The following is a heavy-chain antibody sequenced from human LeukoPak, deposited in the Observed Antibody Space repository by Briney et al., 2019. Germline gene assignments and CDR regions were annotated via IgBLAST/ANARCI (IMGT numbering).Heavy chain of an antibody. V-gene: IGHV3-23*01. D-gene: IGHD6-19*01. CDR3: AKIMGGSGWYNYYYGMDV. CDR2: ISGSGGST. CDR1: GFTFSSYS. J-gene: IGHJ6*02. Sequence: PGGSLRLSCAASGFTFSSYSMSWVRQAPGKGLEWVSAISGSGGSTYYADSVKGRFTISRDNSKNTLYLQMDSLRAEDTAVYYCAKIMGGSGWYNYYYGMDVWGQGTTVTVSS.